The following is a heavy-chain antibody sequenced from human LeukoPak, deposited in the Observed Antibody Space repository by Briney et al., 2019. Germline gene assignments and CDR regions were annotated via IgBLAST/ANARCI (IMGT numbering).Heavy chain of an antibody. CDR3: GRAFPPLRTSSAGDL. CDR2: ISYLSSHV. CDR1: GFTFSDYH. J-gene: IGHJ4*02. V-gene: IGHV3-21*01. D-gene: IGHD3-16*01. Sequence: GWSLRLSCSASGFTFSDYHMNWVRQAPGKGLEWVSSISYLSSHVYYGDSVKGRLSISRDNAKNSLYLQMNSLGAEDTAIYYCGRAFPPLRTSSAGDLWGQGILVTVSS.